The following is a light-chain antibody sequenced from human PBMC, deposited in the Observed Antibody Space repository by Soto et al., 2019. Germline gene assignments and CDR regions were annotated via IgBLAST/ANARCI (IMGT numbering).Light chain of an antibody. CDR3: QQYARPPFA. V-gene: IGKV3-15*01. Sequence: EIVMTQSPATLSVSPGERATLSCRASQSISSNLAWYQQKPGQAPRLLIYGASTRATGIPATFSGSGSGTEFTLTISSLQSEDFAVYYCQQYARPPFAFGQGTKVEIK. CDR1: QSISSN. CDR2: GAS. J-gene: IGKJ2*01.